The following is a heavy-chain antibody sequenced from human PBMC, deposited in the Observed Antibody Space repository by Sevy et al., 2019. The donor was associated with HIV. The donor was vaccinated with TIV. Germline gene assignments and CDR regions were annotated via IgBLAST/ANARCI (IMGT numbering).Heavy chain of an antibody. D-gene: IGHD4-17*01. CDR1: GFTFSSYG. CDR3: AKDHHTGGTTTVSTYYCYYGMDV. Sequence: GGSLRLSCVASGFTFSSYGMHWVRQAPGKGLEWVAVISYDGSNKYYADSVKGRFTISRDNSKNTLYLQMNSLRAEDTAVYYCAKDHHTGGTTTVSTYYCYYGMDVWGQGTTVTVSS. V-gene: IGHV3-30*18. CDR2: ISYDGSNK. J-gene: IGHJ6*02.